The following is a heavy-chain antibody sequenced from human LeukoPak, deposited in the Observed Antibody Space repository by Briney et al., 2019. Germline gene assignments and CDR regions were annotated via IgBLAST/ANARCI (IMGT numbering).Heavy chain of an antibody. CDR3: ARDKSMVRGVFNAFDI. CDR1: GDSIGGNNW. Sequence: ASETLSLTCAVSGDSIGGNNWWSWVRQPPGKGLEWIGEIYHSGSTTYNPSLKSRVTISVDESKNHFSLKLSSVTAADTAVYYCARDKSMVRGVFNAFDIWGQGTMVTVSS. J-gene: IGHJ3*02. CDR2: IYHSGST. V-gene: IGHV4-4*02. D-gene: IGHD3-10*01.